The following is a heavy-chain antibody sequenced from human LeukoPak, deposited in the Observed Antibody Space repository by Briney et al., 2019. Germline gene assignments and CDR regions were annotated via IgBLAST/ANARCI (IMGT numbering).Heavy chain of an antibody. CDR3: ARNDYSNYDAYYYMDV. Sequence: TSETLSLTCTVSGLSISSYYWSWIRQPPGKGLEWIGCIYYSGSTNYNPSLKSRVTISVDTSKNQFSLKLSSVTAADTAVYYCARNDYSNYDAYYYMDVWGKGTTVTVSS. D-gene: IGHD4-11*01. J-gene: IGHJ6*03. CDR1: GLSISSYY. CDR2: IYYSGST. V-gene: IGHV4-59*01.